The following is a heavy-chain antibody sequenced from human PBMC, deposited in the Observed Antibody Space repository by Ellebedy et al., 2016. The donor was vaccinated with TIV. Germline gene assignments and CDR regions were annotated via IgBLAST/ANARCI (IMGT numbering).Heavy chain of an antibody. Sequence: GGSLRLSCATSGFTFSNYGMHWVRQAPGKGLEWVAVIWYDGSNKYYADSVKGRFTISRDNSKSTLYLQMNSLRAEDTAVYYCARDGGRLVYFDYWGQGTLVTVS. CDR2: IWYDGSNK. CDR1: GFTFSNYG. J-gene: IGHJ4*02. CDR3: ARDGGRLVYFDY. D-gene: IGHD3-16*01. V-gene: IGHV3-33*01.